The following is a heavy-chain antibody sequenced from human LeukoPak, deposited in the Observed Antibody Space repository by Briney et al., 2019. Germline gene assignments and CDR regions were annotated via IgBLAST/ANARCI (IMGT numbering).Heavy chain of an antibody. CDR1: GGSISSYY. D-gene: IGHD6-13*01. CDR2: IYYSGST. V-gene: IGHV4-59*01. Sequence: SETLSLTCTVSGGSISSYYWSWIRQPPGKGLEWIGYIYYSGSTNYNPSLKSRVTISVDTSKNQFSLKLSSVTAADTAVYYCARDVAADSSSRYEVNTSWYFDLWGRGTLATVSS. J-gene: IGHJ2*01. CDR3: ARDVAADSSSRYEVNTSWYFDL.